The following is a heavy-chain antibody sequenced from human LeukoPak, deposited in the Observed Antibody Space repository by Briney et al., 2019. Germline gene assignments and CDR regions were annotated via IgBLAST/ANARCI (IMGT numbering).Heavy chain of an antibody. CDR1: GFTFSSYA. Sequence: GGSLRLSCAASGFTFSSYAMHWVRQAPGKGLEYVSAISSNGGSTYYANSVKGRFTISRDNSKNTLYLQMGSLRAEDMAVYYCARVRRELPRYYYYMDVWGKGTTVTVSS. CDR3: ARVRRELPRYYYYMDV. J-gene: IGHJ6*03. V-gene: IGHV3-64*01. D-gene: IGHD1-26*01. CDR2: ISSNGGST.